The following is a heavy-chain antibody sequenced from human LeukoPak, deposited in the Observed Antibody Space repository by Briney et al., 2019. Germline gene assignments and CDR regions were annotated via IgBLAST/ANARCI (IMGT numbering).Heavy chain of an antibody. CDR1: GGSFSSYY. Sequence: SETLSLTCSVSGGSFSSYYWSWIRQPPGKGLEWIGYIYYSGSTNYNPSLKSRVTISVDTSKNQFSLKLSSVTAADTAVYYCAGGLYSSGWLFDYWGQGTLVTVAS. J-gene: IGHJ4*02. CDR3: AGGLYSSGWLFDY. CDR2: IYYSGST. V-gene: IGHV4-59*08. D-gene: IGHD6-19*01.